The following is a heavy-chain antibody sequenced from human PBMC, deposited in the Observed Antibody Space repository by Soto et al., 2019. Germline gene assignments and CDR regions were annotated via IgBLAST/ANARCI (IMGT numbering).Heavy chain of an antibody. CDR1: GDSVSSNSAA. D-gene: IGHD3-10*01. CDR2: TYYRSKWYN. Sequence: SQTLSLTCAISGDSVSSNSAAWNWIRQSPSRGLEWLGRTYYRSKWYNDYAVSVKSRITINPDTSKNQFSLQLNSVTPEDTAVNYCARRRPYYYGAGRSYSWFVPWGQGTLVTVYS. V-gene: IGHV6-1*01. CDR3: ARRRPYYYGAGRSYSWFVP. J-gene: IGHJ5*02.